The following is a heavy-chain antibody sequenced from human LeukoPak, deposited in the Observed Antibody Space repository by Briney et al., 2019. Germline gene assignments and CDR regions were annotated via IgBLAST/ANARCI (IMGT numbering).Heavy chain of an antibody. Sequence: SETLSLTCTVSGGSLSSYYWSWIRQPPGKGLEWIGYIYYSGSTNYNPSLKSRVTISVDTSKNQFSLKLSSVTAADTAVYYCARHRYCSSTSCPLDYWGQGTLVTVSS. V-gene: IGHV4-59*08. J-gene: IGHJ4*02. CDR2: IYYSGST. CDR1: GGSLSSYY. D-gene: IGHD2-2*01. CDR3: ARHRYCSSTSCPLDY.